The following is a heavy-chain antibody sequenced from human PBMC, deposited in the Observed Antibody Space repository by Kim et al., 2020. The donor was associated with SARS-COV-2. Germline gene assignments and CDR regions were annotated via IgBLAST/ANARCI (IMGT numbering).Heavy chain of an antibody. CDR1: GFTFSSYD. V-gene: IGHV3-13*01. J-gene: IGHJ2*01. Sequence: GGSLRLSCAASGFTFSSYDMHWVRQATGKGLEWVSAIGTAGDTYYPGSVKGRFTISRENAKNSLYLQMNSLRAGDTAVYYCARGLGLYDSSGYNYWYFDLWGRGTLVTVSS. CDR2: IGTAGDT. D-gene: IGHD3-22*01. CDR3: ARGLGLYDSSGYNYWYFDL.